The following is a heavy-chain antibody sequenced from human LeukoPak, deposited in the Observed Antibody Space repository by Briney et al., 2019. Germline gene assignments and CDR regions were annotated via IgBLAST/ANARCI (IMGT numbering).Heavy chain of an antibody. D-gene: IGHD2-15*01. J-gene: IGHJ4*02. CDR3: ARWRSGSCSD. Sequence: PGGSLRLSCAASGLTFSNYYMNWIRQAPGKGLEWLAYIAPGADAIYYADSVKGRFTISRDNAKNSLYLQMNSLKTEDTAVYYCARWRSGSCSDWGQGTLVTVSS. CDR2: IAPGADAI. V-gene: IGHV3-11*01. CDR1: GLTFSNYY.